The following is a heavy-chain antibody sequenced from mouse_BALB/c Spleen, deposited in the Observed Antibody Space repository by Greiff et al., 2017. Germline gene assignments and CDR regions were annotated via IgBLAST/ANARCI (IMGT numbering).Heavy chain of an antibody. V-gene: IGHV2-6-5*01. CDR1: GFSLTDYG. CDR3: AKGDYGYPNAMDY. Sequence: VQVVESGPGLVAPSQSLSITCTVSGFSLTDYGVSWVRQPPGKGLEWLGVIWGGGSTYYNSALKSRLSISKDNSKSQVFLKMNSLQTDDTAMYYCAKGDYGYPNAMDYWGQGTSVTVSS. J-gene: IGHJ4*01. D-gene: IGHD1-2*01. CDR2: IWGGGST.